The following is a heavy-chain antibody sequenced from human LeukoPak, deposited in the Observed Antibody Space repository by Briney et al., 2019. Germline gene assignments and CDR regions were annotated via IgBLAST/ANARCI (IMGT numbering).Heavy chain of an antibody. V-gene: IGHV4-4*07. J-gene: IGHJ4*02. CDR1: GGSINGDY. CDR2: IYTSEST. CDR3: ARVARGWNFVDY. D-gene: IGHD1-7*01. Sequence: SETLSLTCTVSGGSINGDYWSWIRQSAGKGLEWIGRIYTSESTNYNPSLKSRVTMSVDTSKNQFSLKLRSVAAADTAVYYCARVARGWNFVDYWGQGTLVTVSS.